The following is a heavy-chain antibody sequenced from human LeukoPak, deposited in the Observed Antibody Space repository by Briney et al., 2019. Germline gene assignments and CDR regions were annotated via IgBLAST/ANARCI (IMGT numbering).Heavy chain of an antibody. D-gene: IGHD1-26*01. CDR1: GGSIYKYY. J-gene: IGHJ4*02. CDR2: IYTTGST. Sequence: SETLSLTCTVSGGSIYKYYGSWIREPAGEGLEWIGPIYTTGSTNYNPSLRSRISMSVDTSTNHFYLKLSSVTAADTAVYYCARSGSYSGPYVYWGQGTVVTVSS. V-gene: IGHV4-4*07. CDR3: ARSGSYSGPYVY.